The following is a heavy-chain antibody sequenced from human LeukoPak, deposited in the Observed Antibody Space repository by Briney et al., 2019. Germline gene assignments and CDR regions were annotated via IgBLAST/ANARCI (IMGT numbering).Heavy chain of an antibody. CDR3: AKDRSGRYSFDY. CDR1: GFTVSSNY. Sequence: GGSLRLSCAASGFTVSSNYMSCVRQAPGKGLEWVSVIYSGGSTYYADSVKGRFTISRDNSKNTLYLQMNSLRAEDTAVYYCAKDRSGRYSFDYWGQGTLVTVSS. V-gene: IGHV3-66*01. J-gene: IGHJ4*02. D-gene: IGHD6-19*01. CDR2: IYSGGST.